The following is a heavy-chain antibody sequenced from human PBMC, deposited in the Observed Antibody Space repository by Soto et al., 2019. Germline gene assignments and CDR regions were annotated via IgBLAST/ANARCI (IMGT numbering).Heavy chain of an antibody. J-gene: IGHJ4*02. CDR1: AFTFSSYG. CDR3: AKSALVVVAATVDY. Sequence: QVQLVESGGGVVQPGRSLRLSCAASAFTFSSYGMHWVRQAPGKGLEWVAVISYDGSNKYYADSVKGRFTISRDNSKNTLYLQMNSLRAEDTAVYYCAKSALVVVAATVDYWGQGTLVTVSS. CDR2: ISYDGSNK. D-gene: IGHD2-15*01. V-gene: IGHV3-30*18.